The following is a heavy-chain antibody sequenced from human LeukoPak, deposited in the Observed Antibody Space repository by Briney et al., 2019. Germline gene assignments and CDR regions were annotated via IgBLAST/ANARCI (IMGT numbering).Heavy chain of an antibody. J-gene: IGHJ3*02. CDR3: ARDRPVGDSSVQDAFDI. V-gene: IGHV4-59*01. D-gene: IGHD3-22*01. Sequence: SETLSLTCTVSGGSISSYYWSWIRQPPGKGLEWIGYTYYSGSTNYNPSLKSRVTISVDTSKNQFSLKLSSVTAADTAVYYCARDRPVGDSSVQDAFDIWGQGTMVTVSS. CDR2: TYYSGST. CDR1: GGSISSYY.